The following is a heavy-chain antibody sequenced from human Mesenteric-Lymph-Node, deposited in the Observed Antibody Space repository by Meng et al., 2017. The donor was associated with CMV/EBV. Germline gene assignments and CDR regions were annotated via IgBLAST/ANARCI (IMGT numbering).Heavy chain of an antibody. CDR2: ITKSGNTI. D-gene: IGHD3-3*01. J-gene: IGHJ4*02. V-gene: IGHV3-48*03. CDR1: GFIFSSHD. Sequence: GESLKISCAASGFIFSSHDMNWVRQAPGKGLEWISYITKSGNTIYYADSVKGRFTVSRDNSKNSLYLQMDSLTADDTAVYYCARIGGDSPAFDYWGQGTLVTVSS. CDR3: ARIGGDSPAFDY.